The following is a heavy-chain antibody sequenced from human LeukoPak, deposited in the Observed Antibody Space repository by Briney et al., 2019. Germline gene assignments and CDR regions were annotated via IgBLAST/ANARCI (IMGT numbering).Heavy chain of an antibody. CDR2: INPSGGST. Sequence: ASVKVSCKASGYTFTSYYMHWVRQAPGQGLEWMGIINPSGGSTSYAQKFQGRVTMTRDMSTSTVYMELSSLRSEDTAVYYCARGLRYFDWLYRADYWFDPWGQGTLVTVSS. CDR3: ARGLRYFDWLYRADYWFDP. J-gene: IGHJ5*02. CDR1: GYTFTSYY. V-gene: IGHV1-46*01. D-gene: IGHD3-9*01.